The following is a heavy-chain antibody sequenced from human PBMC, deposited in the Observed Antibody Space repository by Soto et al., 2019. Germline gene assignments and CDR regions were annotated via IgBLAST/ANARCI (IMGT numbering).Heavy chain of an antibody. CDR1: GGTFSTYA. CDR3: ARDEGGSGCQLDS. D-gene: IGHD3-22*01. J-gene: IGHJ5*01. V-gene: IGHV1-69*06. CDR2: IIPMFGTA. Sequence: QVQLVQSGAEVKKPGSSVKVSCKASGGTFSTYATSWVRQAPGQGLEWMGMIIPMFGTANYAQKFQGRVTITADKSTSTAYMELSSLRSEDTAVYYCARDEGGSGCQLDSWGQGTLVTVSS.